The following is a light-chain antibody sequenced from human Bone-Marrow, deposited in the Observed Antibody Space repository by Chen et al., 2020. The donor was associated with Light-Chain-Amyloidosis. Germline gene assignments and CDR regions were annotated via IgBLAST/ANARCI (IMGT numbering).Light chain of an antibody. Sequence: DIVMTQSPDSLAVSLGERATINCKSSQSVLSSSKNKNFLIWYQQKPGQPPKLLIYWASTRESGVPERFSGSGSGTDFTLTISSLQAEDVVVYYCQQYHSIPWTFGQGTKVEIK. CDR1: QSVLSSSKNKNF. CDR2: WAS. CDR3: QQYHSIPWT. V-gene: IGKV4-1*01. J-gene: IGKJ1*01.